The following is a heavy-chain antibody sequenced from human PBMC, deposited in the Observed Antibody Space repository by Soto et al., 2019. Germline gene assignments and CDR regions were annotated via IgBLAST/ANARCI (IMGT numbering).Heavy chain of an antibody. J-gene: IGHJ3*02. V-gene: IGHV3-11*01. CDR1: GFTFSDYY. D-gene: IGHD2-15*01. CDR2: ISSSGSTI. Sequence: QVQLVESGGGLVKPGGSLRLSCAASGFTFSDYYMSWIRQAPGKGLERVSYISSSGSTIYYADSVKGRFTISRDNAKNSLYLQMNSLRAEDTAVYYCARDYCSGGSCYLYPGAFDIWGQGTMVTVSS. CDR3: ARDYCSGGSCYLYPGAFDI.